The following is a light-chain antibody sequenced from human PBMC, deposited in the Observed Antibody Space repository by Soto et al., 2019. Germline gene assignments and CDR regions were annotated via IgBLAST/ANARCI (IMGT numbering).Light chain of an antibody. V-gene: IGKV3-20*01. J-gene: IGKJ4*01. CDR1: QSVSSNY. Sequence: EIVLTQSLGTVSLSPGERATLSCRASQSVSSNYLAWYQQKPGQAPRLLIYGASSRATGISDRFSGSGSGTDFTLTISRLEPEDFAVYYCQQYGSSRLTFGGGTKVEIK. CDR2: GAS. CDR3: QQYGSSRLT.